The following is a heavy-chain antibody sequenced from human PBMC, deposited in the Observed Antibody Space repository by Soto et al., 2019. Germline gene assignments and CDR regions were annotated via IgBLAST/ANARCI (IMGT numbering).Heavy chain of an antibody. V-gene: IGHV1-69*13. CDR1: GCTFSGYA. J-gene: IGHJ1*01. CDR2: IIPLLGIT. Sequence: GASVKVYCKASGCTFSGYAINWVRQAPGQGLEWMGGIIPLLGITDYGQKFQGRITIAADESTGTAYMDLRGLRSEDTAVYYCARDPRSITGTTSSEDFQHWGQGTPVTVSS. D-gene: IGHD1-20*01. CDR3: ARDPRSITGTTSSEDFQH.